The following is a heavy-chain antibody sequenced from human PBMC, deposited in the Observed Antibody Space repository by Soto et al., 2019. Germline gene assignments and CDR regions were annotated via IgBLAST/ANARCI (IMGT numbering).Heavy chain of an antibody. Sequence: GXSVKVSCKASVYSFTKYVIYWVRQAPGQSLEWMGWINAGNGNTKSSQKFQARVTITSDTPASTAYMELSSLRSEDTAVYFCARGVENIVVVLDVFGYYGMDVWGQGTTVTVSS. CDR1: VYSFTKYV. D-gene: IGHD2-2*01. CDR2: INAGNGNT. V-gene: IGHV1-3*01. CDR3: ARGVENIVVVLDVFGYYGMDV. J-gene: IGHJ6*02.